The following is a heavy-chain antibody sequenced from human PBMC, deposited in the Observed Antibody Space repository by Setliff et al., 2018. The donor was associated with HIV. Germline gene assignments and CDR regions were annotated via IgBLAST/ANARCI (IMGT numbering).Heavy chain of an antibody. D-gene: IGHD3-16*01. CDR2: IYFTGPT. Sequence: PSETLSLTCTVSNGSIGTYYWTWIRQPPGKGLEYIGYIYFTGPTKFNPSLKSRVTVSVDTSKKQLSLKLSSVTAADTAVYYCARGNNDYVYLDYWGQGALVTVSS. V-gene: IGHV4-59*01. J-gene: IGHJ4*02. CDR1: NGSIGTYY. CDR3: ARGNNDYVYLDY.